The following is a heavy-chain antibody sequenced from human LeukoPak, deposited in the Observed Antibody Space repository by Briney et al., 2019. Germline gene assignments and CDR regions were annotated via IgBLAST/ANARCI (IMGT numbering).Heavy chain of an antibody. J-gene: IGHJ5*02. CDR2: ISGSGGST. D-gene: IGHD3-10*01. V-gene: IGHV3-23*01. Sequence: PGGFLRLSSAASGFTFSSYAMSWVRQAPGKGLEWVSAISGSGGSTYYADFVKGRFTISRDNSKNTLYLQMNSLRAEDTAVYYCAKDVDYYGSGSSSNWFDPWGQGTLVTVSS. CDR1: GFTFSSYA. CDR3: AKDVDYYGSGSSSNWFDP.